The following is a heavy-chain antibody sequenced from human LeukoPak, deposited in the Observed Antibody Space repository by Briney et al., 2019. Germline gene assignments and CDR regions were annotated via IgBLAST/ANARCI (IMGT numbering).Heavy chain of an antibody. D-gene: IGHD2-2*01. V-gene: IGHV4-34*01. CDR3: ASVDYDCSSTSCYLGDFDY. CDR1: GGSFSGYY. J-gene: IGHJ4*02. CDR2: INHSGST. Sequence: SETLSLTCAVYGGSFSGYYWSWIRQPPGKGLEWIGEINHSGSTNYNPSLKSRVTISVDTSKNQFSLKLSSVTAADTAVYYCASVDYDCSSTSCYLGDFDYWGQGTLVTVSS.